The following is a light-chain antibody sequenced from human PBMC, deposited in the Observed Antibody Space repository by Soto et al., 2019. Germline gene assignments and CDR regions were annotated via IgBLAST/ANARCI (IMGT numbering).Light chain of an antibody. Sequence: EIVMTQSPATLSVSPGERATLSCRASQSVSRNLAWYQQKPGQAPRLLIYDASTRATGTPARFSGSGSGTEFTLTISRLEPEDFAVYYCQQYGSSGTFGQGTKVDIK. CDR3: QQYGSSGT. J-gene: IGKJ1*01. V-gene: IGKV3D-15*01. CDR1: QSVSRN. CDR2: DAS.